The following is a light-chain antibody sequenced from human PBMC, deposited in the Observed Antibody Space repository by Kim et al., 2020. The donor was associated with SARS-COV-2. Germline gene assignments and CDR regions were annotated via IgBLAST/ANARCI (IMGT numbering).Light chain of an antibody. CDR2: DVS. V-gene: IGLV2-14*04. J-gene: IGLJ1*01. CDR3: SSHTTSSTYV. CDR1: SSDGGGYNS. Sequence: QSVSVSCTGTSSDGGGYNSVSWYQQQPGKAPKLMIYDVSERASGVSNRFSGSQSGNTASLTISGLRAEDEADYYCSSHTTSSTYVFGSGTKVTV.